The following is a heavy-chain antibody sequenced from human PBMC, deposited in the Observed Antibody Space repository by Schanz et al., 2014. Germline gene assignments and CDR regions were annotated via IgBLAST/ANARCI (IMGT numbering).Heavy chain of an antibody. D-gene: IGHD4-17*01. V-gene: IGHV3-7*01. CDR2: IKQDGSAK. Sequence: EVQLVESGGGLVQPGGSLRLCCVASGFTFSRYWMTWVRQAPGKGLEWVANIKQDGSAKNYVDSVKGRFTISRDNSKNTLYLQMNSLRAEDTALYYCAKDPHRDYGGKPQAFDIWGQGTMVTVSS. J-gene: IGHJ3*02. CDR1: GFTFSRYW. CDR3: AKDPHRDYGGKPQAFDI.